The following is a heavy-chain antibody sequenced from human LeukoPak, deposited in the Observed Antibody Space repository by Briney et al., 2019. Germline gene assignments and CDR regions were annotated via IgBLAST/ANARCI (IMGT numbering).Heavy chain of an antibody. D-gene: IGHD6-19*01. CDR1: GFTFSSYT. CDR3: AKPLSSGWYLDYFDS. CDR2: ISGSGGST. V-gene: IGHV3-23*01. J-gene: IGHJ4*02. Sequence: GGSLRLSCAASGFTFSSYTMSWVRQAPGKGLEWVSAISGSGGSTYYADSVKGRFTISRDNSKNTLYLQMNSLRAEDMAVYYCAKPLSSGWYLDYFDSWGQGTLVTVSS.